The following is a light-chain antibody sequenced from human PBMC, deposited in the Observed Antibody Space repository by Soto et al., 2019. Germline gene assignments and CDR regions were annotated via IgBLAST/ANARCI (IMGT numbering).Light chain of an antibody. Sequence: EIVMTQSPATLSVSPGERATLSCRASQSVRTNFAWFQQKPGQTPRLLIYGASTRATGIPGRFSGSGSETEYTLTLSSLQSEDFAVYYCQQHDNWPPWTVGQGTKVEIK. J-gene: IGKJ1*01. V-gene: IGKV3-15*01. CDR2: GAS. CDR1: QSVRTN. CDR3: QQHDNWPPWT.